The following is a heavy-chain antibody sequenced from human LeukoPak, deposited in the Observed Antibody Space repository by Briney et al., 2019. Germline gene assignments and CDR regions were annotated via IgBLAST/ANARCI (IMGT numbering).Heavy chain of an antibody. CDR1: GFTFSSYS. Sequence: GGSLRLSCAASGFTFSSYSMNWVRQAPGKGLEWVSSISSSSSYIYYADSVKGRFTISRDNAKNSLYLQMNSLRAEDTAVYYCARGPLVLWFGESPYFDYWGQGTLVTVSS. CDR3: ARGPLVLWFGESPYFDY. V-gene: IGHV3-21*01. J-gene: IGHJ4*02. CDR2: ISSSSSYI. D-gene: IGHD3-10*01.